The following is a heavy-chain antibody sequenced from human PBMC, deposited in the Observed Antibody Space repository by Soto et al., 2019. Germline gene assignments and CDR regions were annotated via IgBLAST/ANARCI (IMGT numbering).Heavy chain of an antibody. CDR1: GYTFNSYG. J-gene: IGHJ6*02. Sequence: ASVKVSCKASGYTFNSYGISWVRQAPGQGLEWMGWISAYNGNTNYAQKLQGRVTMTTDTSTSTAYMELRSLRSDDTAVYYCARDTYYDFWSGYQPSRAYGMDVWGQGTTVTVSS. CDR2: ISAYNGNT. CDR3: ARDTYYDFWSGYQPSRAYGMDV. V-gene: IGHV1-18*01. D-gene: IGHD3-3*01.